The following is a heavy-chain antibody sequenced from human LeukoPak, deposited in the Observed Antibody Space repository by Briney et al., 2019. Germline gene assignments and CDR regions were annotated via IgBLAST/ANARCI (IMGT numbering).Heavy chain of an antibody. J-gene: IGHJ5*02. D-gene: IGHD2-8*01. CDR1: GFTFSSYA. V-gene: IGHV3-30*04. Sequence: GGSLRLSCAASGFTFSSYAMHWVRQAPGTGLEWVAVISYDGSNKYYADSVKGRFTISRDNSKNTLYLQMNSLRAEDTAVYYCARDGRVLMVYVGGSWFDPWGQGTLVTVSS. CDR3: ARDGRVLMVYVGGSWFDP. CDR2: ISYDGSNK.